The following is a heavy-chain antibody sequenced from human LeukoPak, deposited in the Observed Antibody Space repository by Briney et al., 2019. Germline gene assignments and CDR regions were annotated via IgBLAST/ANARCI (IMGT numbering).Heavy chain of an antibody. CDR1: GFIFSNYA. CDR3: ARDSTYWYDPGSSGHHYFDY. D-gene: IGHD3-10*01. CDR2: ISSDGSKT. V-gene: IGHV3-30*01. J-gene: IGHJ4*02. Sequence: PGRSPRLSCAASGFIFSNYAMHWVRQAPGKGLEWVALISSDGSKTYHADSVKGRFSISRDNSKNTLYLQLNSLRAEDTSVYYCARDSTYWYDPGSSGHHYFDYWGQGILVTVSS.